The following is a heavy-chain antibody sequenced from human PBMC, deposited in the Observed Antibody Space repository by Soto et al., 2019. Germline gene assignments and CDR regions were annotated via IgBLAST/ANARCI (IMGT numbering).Heavy chain of an antibody. CDR3: AKDRGIIVKAGDAFDV. D-gene: IGHD3-16*02. CDR1: GFVFSTYS. Sequence: GGSLRLSCEASGFVFSTYSMNWVRQAPGKGLEWISYISSTSGTIYYADSVKGRFTISRDRSKNTVSLQMDSLRAEDTAVYYCAKDRGIIVKAGDAFDVWGQGTKVTVSS. V-gene: IGHV3-48*01. CDR2: ISSTSGTI. J-gene: IGHJ3*01.